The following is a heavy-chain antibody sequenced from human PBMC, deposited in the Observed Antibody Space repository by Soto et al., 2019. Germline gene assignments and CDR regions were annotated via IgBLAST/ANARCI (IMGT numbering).Heavy chain of an antibody. CDR2: IYSGGST. CDR1: GFTVSSNY. V-gene: IGHV3-53*01. D-gene: IGHD2-15*01. Sequence: PGGSLRLSCAASGFTVSSNYMSWVRQAPGKGLEWVSVIYSGGSTYYADSVKGRFTISRDNSKNTLYLQMNSLRAEDTAVYYCASCSGGSCYYPSGMDVWGQGTTVTVSS. CDR3: ASCSGGSCYYPSGMDV. J-gene: IGHJ6*02.